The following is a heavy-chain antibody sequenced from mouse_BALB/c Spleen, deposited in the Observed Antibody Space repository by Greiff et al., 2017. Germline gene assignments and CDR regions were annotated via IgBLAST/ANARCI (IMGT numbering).Heavy chain of an antibody. CDR1: GFTFTDYY. V-gene: IGHV7-3*02. J-gene: IGHJ4*01. Sequence: EVKLMESGGGLVQPGGSLRLSCATSGFTFTDYYMSWVRQPPGKALEWLGFIRNKANGYTTEYSASVKGRFTISRDNSQSILYLQMNTLRAEDSATYYCARDYYGSSYCAMDYWGQGTSVTVSS. D-gene: IGHD1-1*01. CDR2: IRNKANGYTT. CDR3: ARDYYGSSYCAMDY.